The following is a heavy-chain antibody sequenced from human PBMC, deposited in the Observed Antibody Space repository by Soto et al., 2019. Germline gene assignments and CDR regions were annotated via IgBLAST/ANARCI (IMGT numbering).Heavy chain of an antibody. V-gene: IGHV1-18*01. J-gene: IGHJ4*02. D-gene: IGHD3-16*01. CDR2: ISAYNGGT. Sequence: QVHVVQSGAEVKMPGASVKISCKTSGFTFTSYAITWVRQAPGKGLEWLGWISAYNGGTNYAQKFQGRVFMTTDSSTSTAYMELGRLTSDDTAIYFCARDFTGWPPDGVDSWGQGTLVTVPA. CDR3: ARDFTGWPPDGVDS. CDR1: GFTFTSYA.